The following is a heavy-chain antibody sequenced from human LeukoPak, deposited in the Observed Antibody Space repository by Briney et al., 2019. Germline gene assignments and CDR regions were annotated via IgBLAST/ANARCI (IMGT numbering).Heavy chain of an antibody. D-gene: IGHD3-22*01. CDR1: GGSISSYY. Sequence: SETLSLTCTVSGGSISSYYWSWIRQPPGKGLEWIGEINHSGSTNHNPSLKSRVTISVDTSKNQFSLKLSSVTAADTAVYYCARGRGSGYYLSWPSYYFDYWGQGTLVTVSS. CDR2: INHSGST. V-gene: IGHV4-34*01. J-gene: IGHJ4*02. CDR3: ARGRGSGYYLSWPSYYFDY.